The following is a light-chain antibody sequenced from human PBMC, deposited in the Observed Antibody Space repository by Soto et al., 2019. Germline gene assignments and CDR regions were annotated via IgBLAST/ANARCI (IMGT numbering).Light chain of an antibody. CDR3: QQYGSSFRYT. CDR2: SAS. J-gene: IGKJ2*01. V-gene: IGKV3-20*01. Sequence: EIVLTQSPGTLSLSPGERATLSCRASQSVNGNYLTWYQQKPGQAPRLLIYSASRRATGIPDRFSGSGSGTDFTLTISRLEPEDFAVYYSQQYGSSFRYTFGQGTKLEIK. CDR1: QSVNGNY.